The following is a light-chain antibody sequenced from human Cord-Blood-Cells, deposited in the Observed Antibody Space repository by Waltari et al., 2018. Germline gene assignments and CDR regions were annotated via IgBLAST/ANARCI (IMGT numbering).Light chain of an antibody. CDR3: QQLNSYPYT. CDR2: AAS. CDR1: QVISSY. J-gene: IGKJ2*01. V-gene: IGKV1-9*01. Sequence: DIQLTQSPSFLSASVGDSVTITCRASQVISSYLAWYQQKPVKAPKLLIYAASTLQSGVPSRFSGSGSGTEFTLTISSLQPEDFATYYCQQLNSYPYTVGQGTKLEIK.